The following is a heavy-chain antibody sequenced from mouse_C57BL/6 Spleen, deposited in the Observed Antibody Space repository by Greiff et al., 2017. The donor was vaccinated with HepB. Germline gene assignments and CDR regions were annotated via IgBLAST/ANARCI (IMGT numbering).Heavy chain of an antibody. CDR2: IYPRDGST. V-gene: IGHV1-78*01. D-gene: IGHD2-3*01. CDR1: GYTFTDHT. CDR3: VLIYDGYYRYVDV. J-gene: IGHJ1*03. Sequence: VQLQQSAAELVKPGASVKISCKVSGYTFTDHTIHWMKQRPEQGLEWIGYIYPRDGSTKYNEKFKGKAKLTADKSSSTADMQLNSLTSEDSAVYFCVLIYDGYYRYVDVWGTGTTVTVSS.